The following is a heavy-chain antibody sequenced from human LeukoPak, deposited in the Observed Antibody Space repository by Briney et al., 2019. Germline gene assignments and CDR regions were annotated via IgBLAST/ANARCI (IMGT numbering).Heavy chain of an antibody. D-gene: IGHD6-13*01. V-gene: IGHV3-74*01. CDR2: INNDGSST. CDR3: ARGGGYSSSWYLYNLDY. Sequence: GGSLRLSCAASGFTFSGHWMHWVRQAPGKGLVWASRINNDGSSTSYADSVKGRFAISRDNAKNTLYLQMNSLRAEDTAVYYCARGGGYSSSWYLYNLDYWGERTLGTVSS. J-gene: IGHJ4*02. CDR1: GFTFSGHW.